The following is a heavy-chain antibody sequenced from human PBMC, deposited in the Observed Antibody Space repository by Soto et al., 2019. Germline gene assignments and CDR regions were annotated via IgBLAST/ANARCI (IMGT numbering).Heavy chain of an antibody. V-gene: IGHV1-18*01. J-gene: IGHJ4*02. CDR1: GYPFSNYG. CDR3: ARERGGYRYGDY. D-gene: IGHD5-18*01. Sequence: QVQLVQSGPEVKKPGASVRVSCKPSGYPFSNYGISWMRQAPGQGLEWMGWVNIDKGNTKYAQKFQDRVTMTTDTSTSTVYLELRSLSSDDTALYYCARERGGYRYGDYWGQGTLVTFSS. CDR2: VNIDKGNT.